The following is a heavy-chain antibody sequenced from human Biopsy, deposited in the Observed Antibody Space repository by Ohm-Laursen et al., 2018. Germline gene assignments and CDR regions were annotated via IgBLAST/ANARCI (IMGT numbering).Heavy chain of an antibody. CDR1: GFGMYA. CDR3: AKDGGQWLGGAFDI. Sequence: RSLRLSCTAPGFGMYAMHWVRQPPGKGLEWLAVIAYDGSNKYYAESVKGRFTISRDRSRDTVHLQMNSLRYEDTALYYCAKDGGQWLGGAFDIWGHGTMVNVSS. D-gene: IGHD6-19*01. CDR2: IAYDGSNK. V-gene: IGHV3-30*18. J-gene: IGHJ3*02.